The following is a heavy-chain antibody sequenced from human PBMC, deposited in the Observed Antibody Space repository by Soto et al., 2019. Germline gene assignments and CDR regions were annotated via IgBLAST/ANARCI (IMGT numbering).Heavy chain of an antibody. V-gene: IGHV3-48*02. CDR1: GFTFSSYS. D-gene: IGHD5-18*01. J-gene: IGHJ4*02. CDR3: ARARGYSYGYVDY. Sequence: EVQLVESGGGLVQPGGSLRLSCAASGFTFSSYSMNWVRQAPGKGLEWVSYISTSGSTIYYADSVEGRFTISRDNAKNSLYLQMKSLRDEDTAVYYCARARGYSYGYVDYWGQGTLVTVSS. CDR2: ISTSGSTI.